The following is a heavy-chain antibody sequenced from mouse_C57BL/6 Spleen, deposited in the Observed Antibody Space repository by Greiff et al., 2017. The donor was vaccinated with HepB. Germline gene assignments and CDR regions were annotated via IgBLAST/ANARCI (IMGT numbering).Heavy chain of an antibody. CDR2: ILPGSGST. V-gene: IGHV1-9*01. Sequence: QVQLQQSGAELMKPGASVKLSCKATGYTFTGYWIEWVKQRPGHGLEWIGEILPGSGSTNYNEKFKGKATFTADTSSNTAYMQLSSLTTEDTAIYYCEKGGGDGKGDFDYWGQGTTLTVSS. J-gene: IGHJ2*01. D-gene: IGHD2-1*01. CDR1: GYTFTGYW. CDR3: EKGGGDGKGDFDY.